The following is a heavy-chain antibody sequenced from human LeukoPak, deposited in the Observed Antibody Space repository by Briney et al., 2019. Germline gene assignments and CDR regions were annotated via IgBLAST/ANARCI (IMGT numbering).Heavy chain of an antibody. J-gene: IGHJ4*02. CDR3: ARDRGWLQFDY. CDR1: GFTFSSYW. Sequence: GGSLRLSCAASGFTFSSYWMSWVRQAPGKGLEWVASIKEDGSEKYYVDSVKGRFTISRDNAKNSLYLQMNSLRAEDTAVYYCARDRGWLQFDYWGQGTLATVSS. CDR2: IKEDGSEK. V-gene: IGHV3-7*01. D-gene: IGHD5-24*01.